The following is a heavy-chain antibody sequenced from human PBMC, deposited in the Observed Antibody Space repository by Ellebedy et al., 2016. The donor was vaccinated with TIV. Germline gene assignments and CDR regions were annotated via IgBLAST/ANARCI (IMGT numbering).Heavy chain of an antibody. CDR1: GGSISSSSYY. D-gene: IGHD6-13*01. CDR2: IYYSGNT. V-gene: IGHV4-39*01. Sequence: MPSETLSLTCTVSGGSISSSSYYWGWIRQSPGKGLEWIGSIYYSGNTYYNPSLKSRVTISRDTSKNQFSLKLTSVTAADTALYYCARHSQPAAGDYWGQGTLVTVSS. CDR3: ARHSQPAAGDY. J-gene: IGHJ4*02.